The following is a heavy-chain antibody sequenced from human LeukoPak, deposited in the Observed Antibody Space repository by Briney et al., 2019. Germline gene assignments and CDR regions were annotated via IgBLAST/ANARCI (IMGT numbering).Heavy chain of an antibody. D-gene: IGHD1-1*01. V-gene: IGHV4-34*01. J-gene: IGHJ4*03. CDR2: INHRGDT. CDR1: GGSFSTYY. CDR3: ARGPTISETGYLDY. Sequence: PSETLSLTCAVYGGSFSTYYWSWIRQSPGKGLEWIAEINHRGDTNYNPSVKSRVTISVDTSKNQFSLKVSPLTAADTAVYYCARGPTISETGYLDYWGQGTLVTVSS.